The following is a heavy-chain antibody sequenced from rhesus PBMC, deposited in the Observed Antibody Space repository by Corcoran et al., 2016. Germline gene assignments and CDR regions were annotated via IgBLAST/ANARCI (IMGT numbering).Heavy chain of an antibody. CDR1: GGSISDDYY. CDR2: IYGSGGGT. J-gene: IGHJ4*01. V-gene: IGHV4-106*01. Sequence: QVQLQESGPGLVKPSETLSLTCAVSGGSISDDYYRSWIRPPPGKGLEWIGYIYGSGGGTNYNPSLKNRVTISIDTSKNQFSLKLSSVTAADTAVYYCAREGDDYGYYYFDYWGQGVLVTVSS. CDR3: AREGDDYGYYYFDY. D-gene: IGHD3-9*01.